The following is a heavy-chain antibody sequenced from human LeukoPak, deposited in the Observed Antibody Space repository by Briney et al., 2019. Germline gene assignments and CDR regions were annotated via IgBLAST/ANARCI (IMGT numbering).Heavy chain of an antibody. CDR3: AKDGGEYSSGWYNDV. Sequence: GGSLRLSCAASGFTFSSYAMSWVRQAPGKGLEWVSAISGSGGSTYYADSVKGRFTISRDNSKNTLYLQMNSLRAEDTAVYYCAKDGGEYSSGWYNDVWGQGTTVTVSS. CDR1: GFTFSSYA. CDR2: ISGSGGST. V-gene: IGHV3-23*01. J-gene: IGHJ6*02. D-gene: IGHD6-19*01.